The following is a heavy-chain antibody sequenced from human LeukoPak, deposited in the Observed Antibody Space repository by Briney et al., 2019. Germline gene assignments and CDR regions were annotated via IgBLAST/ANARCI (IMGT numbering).Heavy chain of an antibody. CDR3: ARDDGTFNTDY. Sequence: ASVKVSCKASGYTFTGYHIHWVRQAPGQGLEWMGLTNLNSGGLNYAQKFQGRVTMTRDTSINTAYMELGSLTSDDTAVYYCARDDGTFNTDYWGQGTLVTVSS. CDR1: GYTFTGYH. CDR2: TNLNSGGL. D-gene: IGHD1/OR15-1a*01. J-gene: IGHJ4*02. V-gene: IGHV1-2*02.